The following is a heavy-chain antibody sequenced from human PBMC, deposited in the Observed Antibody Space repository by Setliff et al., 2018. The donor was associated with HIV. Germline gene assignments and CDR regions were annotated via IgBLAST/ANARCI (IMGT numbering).Heavy chain of an antibody. CDR2: IIPILGIA. D-gene: IGHD3-3*01. J-gene: IGHJ4*02. Sequence: GASVKVSCKASGGTFSSYAISWVRQAPGQGLEWMGGIIPILGIANYAQKFWGRVTITTHESTSTAYMELSSLRSEDTAVYYCVRDRETVSISGVAVPYFDYWGQGTQVTVSS. CDR3: VRDRETVSISGVAVPYFDY. CDR1: GGTFSSYA. V-gene: IGHV1-69*10.